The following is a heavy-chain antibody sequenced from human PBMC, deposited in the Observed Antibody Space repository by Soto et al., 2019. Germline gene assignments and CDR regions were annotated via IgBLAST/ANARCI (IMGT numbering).Heavy chain of an antibody. J-gene: IGHJ4*02. CDR1: GFTFSSYS. Sequence: EVQLVESGGGLVQPGGSLRLSCAASGFTFSSYSMNWVRQAPGKGLEWVSYISSSSSTIYYADSVKGRFTISRDNAKNSLYLQINSLKDEDTAVYYCARDRLSGNYFRHPPDYWGQGTLVTVSS. D-gene: IGHD1-26*01. CDR2: ISSSSSTI. V-gene: IGHV3-48*02. CDR3: ARDRLSGNYFRHPPDY.